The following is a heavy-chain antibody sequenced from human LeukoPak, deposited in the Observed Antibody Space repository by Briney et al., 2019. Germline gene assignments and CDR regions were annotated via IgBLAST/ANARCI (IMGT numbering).Heavy chain of an antibody. Sequence: PGVSLRLSCEVSGFPFTLYNMNWVRQAPGKGLEWLSYISSSTNTIYYADSVKGRFTISRDNAKNSLYLQMNGLGAEDTAVYYCARELNGYGYYFFDYWGPGTLVTVSS. CDR3: ARELNGYGYYFFDY. CDR1: GFPFTLYN. V-gene: IGHV3-48*04. J-gene: IGHJ4*02. CDR2: ISSSTNTI. D-gene: IGHD3-16*01.